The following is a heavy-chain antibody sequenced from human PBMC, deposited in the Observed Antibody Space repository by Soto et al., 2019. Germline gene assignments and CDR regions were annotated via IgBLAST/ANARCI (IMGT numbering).Heavy chain of an antibody. CDR3: AKGTTLTAYYTFDY. J-gene: IGHJ4*02. CDR2: ISGTGYTT. Sequence: GGSLRLSCAASGFTFMKYAMNWVRQAPGKGLEWVSSISGTGYTTYYADPVKGRFTISRDNSKNTVYLEMNSLRPEDTAVYYCAKGTTLTAYYTFDYWGQATLVTVSS. D-gene: IGHD3-9*01. V-gene: IGHV3-23*01. CDR1: GFTFMKYA.